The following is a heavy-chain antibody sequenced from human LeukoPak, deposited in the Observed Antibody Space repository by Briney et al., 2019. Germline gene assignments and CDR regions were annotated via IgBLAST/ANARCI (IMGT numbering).Heavy chain of an antibody. CDR3: ARVGNGYNDY. Sequence: GGSLRLSCAASGFTFSSYAMHWVRQAPGKGLEYVSAISSNGGSTYYANSVKGRFTISRDNSKNTLYLQMGSLRAEDMAVYYCARVGNGYNDYWGQGTLVTVSS. D-gene: IGHD5-24*01. CDR2: ISSNGGST. CDR1: GFTFSSYA. J-gene: IGHJ4*02. V-gene: IGHV3-64*01.